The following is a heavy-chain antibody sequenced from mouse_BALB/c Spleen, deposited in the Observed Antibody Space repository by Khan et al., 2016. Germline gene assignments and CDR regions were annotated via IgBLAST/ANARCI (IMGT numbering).Heavy chain of an antibody. J-gene: IGHJ3*01. V-gene: IGHV6-6*02. CDR1: GFTFSNYW. CDR2: IRLQSNNYAT. CDR3: TRPFAY. Sequence: EVKLEESGGGLVQPGGSMKLSCVASGFTFSNYWMNWVHQFPEKGLEWIAEIRLQSNNYATHYAESVKGRFTISRDDSKSSVYLQMNNLRPEDTGIYYCTRPFAYWGQGTLVTVSA.